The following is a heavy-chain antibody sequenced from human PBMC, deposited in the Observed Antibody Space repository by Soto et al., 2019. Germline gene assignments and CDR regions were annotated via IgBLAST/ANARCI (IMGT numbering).Heavy chain of an antibody. D-gene: IGHD2-2*02. CDR3: ARQYTTPYYFDS. CDR1: GYSFSSYW. CDR2: IYPDDSDT. Sequence: PGESLKISCKDSGYSFSSYWIAWVRQMPGKGLEWMGLIYPDDSDTRYNPSFQGQVTFSADKSISTAYLQWSSLKASDTAMYYCARQYTTPYYFDSWGQGTLVTVSS. V-gene: IGHV5-51*01. J-gene: IGHJ4*02.